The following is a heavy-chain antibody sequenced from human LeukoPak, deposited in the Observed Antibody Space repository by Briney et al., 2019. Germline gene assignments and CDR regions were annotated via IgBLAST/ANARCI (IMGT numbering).Heavy chain of an antibody. CDR3: ANLDSSSWDFDY. J-gene: IGHJ4*02. Sequence: GGSLRLSCAASGFTFSSYGMHWVRQAPGKGPEWVAVISYDGSNKYYADSVEGRFTISRDNSKNALYLQMNSLRAEDTAVYYCANLDSSSWDFDYWGQGTLVTVSS. V-gene: IGHV3-30*18. CDR1: GFTFSSYG. D-gene: IGHD6-13*01. CDR2: ISYDGSNK.